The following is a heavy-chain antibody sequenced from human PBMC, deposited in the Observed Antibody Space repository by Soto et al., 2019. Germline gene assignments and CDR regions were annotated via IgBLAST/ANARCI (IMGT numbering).Heavy chain of an antibody. V-gene: IGHV3-9*01. J-gene: IGHJ6*02. CDR2: ISWNSGSI. Sequence: EVQLVESGGGLVQPGRSLRLSCAASGFTCDDYAMHWVRQAPGKGLEWVSGISWNSGSIGYADSVKGRFTISRDNAKNSLYLQRNSLRAEDTALYYCAKGIDGIAARPGGMDVWGQGTTVTVSS. D-gene: IGHD6-6*01. CDR3: AKGIDGIAARPGGMDV. CDR1: GFTCDDYA.